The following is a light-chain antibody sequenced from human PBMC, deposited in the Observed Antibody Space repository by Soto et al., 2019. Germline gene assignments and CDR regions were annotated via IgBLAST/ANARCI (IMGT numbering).Light chain of an antibody. Sequence: DVQMTHSPSSLSAFVGARVTITCRASHGIAPYLAWFQQKPGKVPKLLIYATSTLQSGVPSRFSVSGSGTDFTLTITGLQPEDGATYYYQNYNSGPLTFGGGTKVEIK. CDR2: ATS. CDR1: HGIAPY. V-gene: IGKV1-27*01. J-gene: IGKJ4*01. CDR3: QNYNSGPLT.